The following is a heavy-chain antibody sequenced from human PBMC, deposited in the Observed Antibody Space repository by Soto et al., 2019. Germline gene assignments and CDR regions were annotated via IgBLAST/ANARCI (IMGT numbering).Heavy chain of an antibody. V-gene: IGHV4-30-2*06. Sequence: QLRLQESGSGVVKTSESLSLTCTVFGASISYGGYSWSWIRQSPGRGLEWIGHITHLENTYFNPYFKSRVSMSIDRTKNHVSLKVTSMTAADKGRYFCVRGCGNDPFEYWGQGILVTVSS. CDR2: ITHLENT. D-gene: IGHD5-12*01. J-gene: IGHJ4*02. CDR1: GASISYGGYS. CDR3: VRGCGNDPFEY.